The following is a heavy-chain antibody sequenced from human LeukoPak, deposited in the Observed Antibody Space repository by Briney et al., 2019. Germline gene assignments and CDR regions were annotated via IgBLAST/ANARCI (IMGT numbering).Heavy chain of an antibody. CDR3: ASGRFYDTS. CDR2: ISTYTGDI. V-gene: IGHV1-18*01. Sequence: ASVKVSCKASTYTFNSLGFSWVRQALGQGLEWLGWISTYTGDIKYAEKVQGRVTLTTDTSTNTAYMELRSLTSDDTAIYYCASGRFYDTSWGRGTLVTVPS. J-gene: IGHJ3*01. CDR1: TYTFNSLG. D-gene: IGHD3-9*01.